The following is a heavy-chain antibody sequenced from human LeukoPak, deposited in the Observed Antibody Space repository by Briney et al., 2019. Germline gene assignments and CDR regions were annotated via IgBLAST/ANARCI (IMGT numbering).Heavy chain of an antibody. D-gene: IGHD3-10*01. Sequence: ASVKVSCKASGYTFTSYGISWVRQAPGQGLEWMGWISAYNGNTNYAQKLQGRVTMTRNTSISTAYMELSSLRSEDTAVYYCARVEVRGTRYYFDYWGQGTLGTVSS. CDR2: ISAYNGNT. V-gene: IGHV1-18*01. J-gene: IGHJ4*02. CDR1: GYTFTSYG. CDR3: ARVEVRGTRYYFDY.